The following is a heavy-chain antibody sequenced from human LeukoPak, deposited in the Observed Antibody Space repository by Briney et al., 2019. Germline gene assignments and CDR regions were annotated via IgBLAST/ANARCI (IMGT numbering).Heavy chain of an antibody. CDR3: ARGPEIEVAGTTSGEYKWFHP. CDR2: IMPIFGTA. D-gene: IGHD6-19*01. J-gene: IGHJ5*02. Sequence: TVKVSCKISGGTHSNYPISWVRQAPAQGLEWMGGIMPIFGTAHYAEKFQASVTITADESPNTVFMKLRSLESEDTALYYCARGPEIEVAGTTSGEYKWFHPWGQGTLLTVSS. V-gene: IGHV1-69*01. CDR1: GGTHSNYP.